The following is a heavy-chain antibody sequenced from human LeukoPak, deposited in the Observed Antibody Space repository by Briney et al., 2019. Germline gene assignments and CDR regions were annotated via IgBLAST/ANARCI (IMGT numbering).Heavy chain of an antibody. J-gene: IGHJ4*02. V-gene: IGHV3-23*01. CDR2: ISSGGGST. D-gene: IGHD4-23*01. CDR1: GFTFSSYA. CDR3: ASLSLRWSDY. Sequence: PGGSLRLSCVASGFTFSSYAMSWVRQAPGKGLEWVSTISSGGGSTFYADSVKGRFTISRDNSKNTLYLQMNSLRAEDTAVYYCASLSLRWSDYWGQGTLVTVSS.